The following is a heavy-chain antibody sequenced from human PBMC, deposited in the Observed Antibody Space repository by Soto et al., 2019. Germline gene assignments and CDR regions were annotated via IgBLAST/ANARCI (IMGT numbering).Heavy chain of an antibody. CDR2: ISAYNGNT. V-gene: IGHV1-18*04. J-gene: IGHJ4*02. Sequence: QVQLVQSGAEVKKPGASVXVSCKASGYTFTSYGISWXRQXXXQXXXXXGWISAYNGNTNYAQKLQGRVTMTTDTSTSTAYMELRSLRSDDTAVYYCAXGGYXXVXXSYRCFDYWGQGTLVTVSS. CDR1: GYTFTSYG. D-gene: IGHD3-16*02. CDR3: AXGGYXXVXXSYRCFDY.